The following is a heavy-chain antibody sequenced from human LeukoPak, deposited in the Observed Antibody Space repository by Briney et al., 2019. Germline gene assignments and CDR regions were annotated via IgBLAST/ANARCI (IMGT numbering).Heavy chain of an antibody. V-gene: IGHV4-39*07. CDR1: GGSISSGSYY. D-gene: IGHD2-2*01. CDR3: ARDIVVVPAAIRINWFDP. CDR2: IYYSGST. Sequence: SETLSLTCTVSGGSISSGSYYWGWIRQPPGKGLEWIGSIYYSGSTYYNPSLKSRVTISVDTSKNQFSLKLSSVTAADTAVYYCARDIVVVPAAIRINWFDPWGQGTLVTVSS. J-gene: IGHJ5*02.